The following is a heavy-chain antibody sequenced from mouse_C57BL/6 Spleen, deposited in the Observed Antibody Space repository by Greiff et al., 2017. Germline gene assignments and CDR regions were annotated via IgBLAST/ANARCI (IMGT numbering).Heavy chain of an antibody. Sequence: EVMLVESGGGLVQPKGSLKLSCAASGFSFNTYAMNWVRQAPGKGLEWVARIRSKSNNYATYYADSVKDRFTISRDDSESMLYLQMNNLKTEDTAMYYCVRRGYGGYFDYWGQGTTLTVSS. V-gene: IGHV10-1*01. CDR1: GFSFNTYA. J-gene: IGHJ2*01. D-gene: IGHD1-1*02. CDR3: VRRGYGGYFDY. CDR2: IRSKSNNYAT.